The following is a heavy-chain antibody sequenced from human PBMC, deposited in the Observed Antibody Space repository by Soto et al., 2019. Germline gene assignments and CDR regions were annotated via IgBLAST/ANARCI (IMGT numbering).Heavy chain of an antibody. D-gene: IGHD6-19*01. V-gene: IGHV3-48*03. CDR1: GFTFSSYE. CDR2: ISSSGSTI. CDR3: ARETGYSSGSFDY. J-gene: IGHJ4*02. Sequence: GGSLRLSCAASGFTFSSYEMNWVRQAPGKGLEWVSYISSSGSTIYYADSVKGRFTISRDNAKNSLYLQMNSLRAEDTAVYYCARETGYSSGSFDYWGQGTLVTVSS.